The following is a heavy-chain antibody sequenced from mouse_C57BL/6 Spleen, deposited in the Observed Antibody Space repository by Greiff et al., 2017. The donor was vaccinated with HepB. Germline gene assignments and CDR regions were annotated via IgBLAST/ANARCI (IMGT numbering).Heavy chain of an antibody. J-gene: IGHJ4*01. CDR2: IDPSDSYT. D-gene: IGHD1-1*01. V-gene: IGHV1-69*01. Sequence: VQLQQSGAELVMPGASVKLSCKASGYTFTSYWMHWVKQRPGQGLEWIGEIDPSDSYTNYNQKFKGKSTLTVDKSSSTAYMQLSSLTSEDSAVYYCARPRSPGSSYLYATDYWGQGTSVTVAS. CDR3: ARPRSPGSSYLYATDY. CDR1: GYTFTSYW.